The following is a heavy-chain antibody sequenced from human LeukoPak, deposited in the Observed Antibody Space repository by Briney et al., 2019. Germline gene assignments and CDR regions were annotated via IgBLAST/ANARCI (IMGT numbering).Heavy chain of an antibody. J-gene: IGHJ4*02. V-gene: IGHV3-23*01. CDR3: AKDQQWRGDETRRASPLGT. Sequence: GGSLRLSCAASGFTFSSYAMSWFRQAPGKGLEWVSAISGSGGSTYYADSVKGRFTISRDNSKNTLYLKMNSLRAEAPAEYNRAKDQQWRGDETRRASPLGTWGPRTPVTVSS. CDR2: ISGSGGST. CDR1: GFTFSSYA. D-gene: IGHD6-19*01.